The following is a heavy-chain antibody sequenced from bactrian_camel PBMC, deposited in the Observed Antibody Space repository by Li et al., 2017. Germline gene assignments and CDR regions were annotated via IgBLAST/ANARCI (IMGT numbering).Heavy chain of an antibody. Sequence: HVQLVESGGGSVQAGGSLRLSCAASGDTHSDYYMAWFRQPPGTNQREGLAGIDSDGTTTYADSVKGRFTISKDNAKNTLTLQMNSLKPEDTAMYYCAADLGPCQVRGRNLVPRPTTFGYWGQGTQVTVS. J-gene: IGHJ6*01. V-gene: IGHV3S53*01. CDR1: GDTHSDYY. D-gene: IGHD1*01. CDR3: AADLGPCQVRGRNLVPRPTTFGY. CDR2: IDSDGTT.